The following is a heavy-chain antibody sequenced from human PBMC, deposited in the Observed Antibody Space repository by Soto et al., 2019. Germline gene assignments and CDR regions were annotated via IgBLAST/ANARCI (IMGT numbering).Heavy chain of an antibody. CDR2: INPDGSGE. CDR1: GFSFSGSW. V-gene: IGHV3-7*04. Sequence: EVQLVESGGGLVQPGGSLRLSCAASGFSFSGSWMTWVRQALGTGLEWLAKINPDGSGEYYVDSVKGRFTISRDNAKSSLFFQMHSLRDEDTAVYFCARENYFRLDYWGQGTLVTVSS. D-gene: IGHD1-7*01. J-gene: IGHJ4*02. CDR3: ARENYFRLDY.